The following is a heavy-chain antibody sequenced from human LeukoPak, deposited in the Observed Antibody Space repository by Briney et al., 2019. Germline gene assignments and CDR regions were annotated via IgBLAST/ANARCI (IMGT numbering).Heavy chain of an antibody. D-gene: IGHD2-2*01. J-gene: IGHJ4*02. CDR3: AKDADIVVSSYFDY. CDR1: GFTFSSYG. CDR2: IRYDGSNK. Sequence: GGSLRLSCAASGFTFSSYGMHWVRQAPGKGLEWVAFIRYDGSNKYYADSVKGRFTISRDNSKNTLYLQMNSLRAEDTAVYYCAKDADIVVSSYFDYWGQGTLVTVSS. V-gene: IGHV3-30*02.